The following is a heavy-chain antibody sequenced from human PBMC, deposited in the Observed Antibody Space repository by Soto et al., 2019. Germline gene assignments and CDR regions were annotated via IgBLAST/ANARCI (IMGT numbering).Heavy chain of an antibody. CDR2: IYYSGST. V-gene: IGHV4-30-4*01. D-gene: IGHD3-22*01. Sequence: SETLSLTCTVSGGSISSGDYYWSWIRQPPGKGLEWIGYIYYSGSTYYNPSLKSRVTISVDTSKNQFSLKLSSVTAADTAVYYCARVFGGPYYYDSSGYSINDYWGQGTLVTVS. CDR1: GGSISSGDYY. J-gene: IGHJ4*02. CDR3: ARVFGGPYYYDSSGYSINDY.